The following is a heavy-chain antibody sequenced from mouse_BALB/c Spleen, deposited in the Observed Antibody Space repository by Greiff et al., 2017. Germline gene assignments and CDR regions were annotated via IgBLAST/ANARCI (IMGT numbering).Heavy chain of an antibody. CDR2: IDPANGNT. J-gene: IGHJ4*01. CDR1: GFNIKDTY. D-gene: IGHD1-1*01. Sequence: EVKLMESGAELVKPGASVKLSCTASGFNIKDTYMHWVKQRPEQGLEWIGRIDPANGNTKYDPKFQGKATITADTSSNTAYLQLSSLTSEDTAVYYCARDITTVVEDYAMDYWGQGTSVTVSS. V-gene: IGHV14-3*02. CDR3: ARDITTVVEDYAMDY.